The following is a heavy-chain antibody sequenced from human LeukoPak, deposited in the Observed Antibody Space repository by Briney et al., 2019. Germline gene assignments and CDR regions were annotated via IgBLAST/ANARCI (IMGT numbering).Heavy chain of an antibody. D-gene: IGHD3-10*01. CDR1: GGSISNTEYY. CDR3: ARYVVYGSGKYYFDY. V-gene: IGHV4-39*01. CDR2: INYGGTT. J-gene: IGHJ4*02. Sequence: KASETLSLTCTVSGGSISNTEYYWSWIRQPPGKELEWIASINYGGTTYYNPSLKSRVAISVDTSKNQFSLRLSSVTAADTAVYLCARYVVYGSGKYYFDYWGQGSLVTASS.